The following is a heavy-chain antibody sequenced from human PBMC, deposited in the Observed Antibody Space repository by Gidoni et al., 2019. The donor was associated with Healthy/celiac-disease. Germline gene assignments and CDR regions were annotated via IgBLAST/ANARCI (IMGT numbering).Heavy chain of an antibody. CDR3: ASQINVYSSSSGALMGVYYYYGMDV. CDR2: IIPIFGTA. CDR1: GGTFSSYA. Sequence: GAEVKKPGSSVKVSCKASGGTFSSYAISWVRQAPGQGLEWMGGIIPIFGTANYAQKFQGRVTITADESTSTAYMELSSLRSEDTAVYYCASQINVYSSSSGALMGVYYYYGMDVWGQGTTVTVSS. V-gene: IGHV1-69*01. D-gene: IGHD6-6*01. J-gene: IGHJ6*02.